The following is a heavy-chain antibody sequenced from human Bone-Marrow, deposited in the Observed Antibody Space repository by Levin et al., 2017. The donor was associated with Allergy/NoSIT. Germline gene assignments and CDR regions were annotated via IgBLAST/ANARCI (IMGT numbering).Heavy chain of an antibody. D-gene: IGHD2-21*01. Sequence: RSSETLSLTCTVSGGSISTDDYFWTWIRQPPGKGLEWIGYIDYSGSTYYNPSLKSRLTMSGDTSKTQFKSRLNISFDTSKNQFSLKLTSVTAADTAMYYCARNYGGEGGWFDPWGQGILVTVSS. CDR2: IDYSGST. CDR1: GGSISTDDYF. CDR3: ARNYGGEGGWFDP. J-gene: IGHJ5*02. V-gene: IGHV4-30-4*01.